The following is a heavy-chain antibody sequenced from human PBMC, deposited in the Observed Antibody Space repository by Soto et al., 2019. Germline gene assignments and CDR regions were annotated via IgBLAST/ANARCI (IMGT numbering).Heavy chain of an antibody. V-gene: IGHV3-23*01. CDR3: AKHPFGVIIINWFDP. CDR1: GLTFSRFA. D-gene: IGHD3-3*01. Sequence: GGALRLSCAASGLTFSRFAMSWVRQAPGKGLEWLSAISGTGDNTYYAESVKGRFSISRDNSKNTLYLQLNSLRVDDTAVYYCAKHPFGVIIINWFDPWGQGTLVTVSS. CDR2: ISGTGDNT. J-gene: IGHJ5*02.